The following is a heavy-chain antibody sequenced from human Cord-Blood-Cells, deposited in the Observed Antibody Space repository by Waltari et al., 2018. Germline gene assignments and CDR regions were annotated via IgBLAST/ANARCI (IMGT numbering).Heavy chain of an antibody. CDR2: IRRKAYGGAT. J-gene: IGHJ3*02. V-gene: IGHV3-49*03. CDR3: TRVGATIAFDI. D-gene: IGHD1-26*01. Sequence: EVQLVESGGGLVQPGRSLRLSCTASGFTFGDYAMSWFRQAPGNVLEWVGFIRRKAYGGATEYAASVKGRFTISRDDSKSIAYLQMNSLKTEDTAVYYCTRVGATIAFDIWGQGTMVTVSS. CDR1: GFTFGDYA.